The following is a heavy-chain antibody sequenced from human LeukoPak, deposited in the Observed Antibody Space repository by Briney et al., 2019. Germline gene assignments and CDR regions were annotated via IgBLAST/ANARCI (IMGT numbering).Heavy chain of an antibody. D-gene: IGHD2-2*01. Sequence: GASVKVSCKASGYTFTNYYIHWVRQAPGQGLEWMGIISPRDGSTTYAQKFQGRVTMTRDTSTRTVYMELSSLRSEDTAVYSCARDGGYCGSTSCYVHYWGRGTLVTVSS. CDR3: ARDGGYCGSTSCYVHY. J-gene: IGHJ4*02. CDR1: GYTFTNYY. CDR2: ISPRDGST. V-gene: IGHV1-46*01.